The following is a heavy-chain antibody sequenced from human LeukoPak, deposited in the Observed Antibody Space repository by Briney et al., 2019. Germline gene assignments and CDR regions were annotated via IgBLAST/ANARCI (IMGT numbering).Heavy chain of an antibody. CDR3: AKEAPRFSAATPGYFDY. V-gene: IGHV3-30*02. CDR2: IWYDGSNK. J-gene: IGHJ4*02. CDR1: GFTFISYG. Sequence: GGSLRLSCAASGFTFISYGMHWVRQAPGKGLEWVSFIWYDGSNKYYADSVKGRFTISRANSKNTLYLHMNSLRAEETAVYYCAKEAPRFSAATPGYFDYWGQGTLVTVSS. D-gene: IGHD3-10*01.